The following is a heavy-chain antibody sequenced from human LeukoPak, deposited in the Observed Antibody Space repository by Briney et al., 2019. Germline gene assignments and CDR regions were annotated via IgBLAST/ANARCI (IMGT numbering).Heavy chain of an antibody. CDR3: AKSMIVGGNDAFDI. Sequence: GGSLRLSCAASGFTVTDNYMNWVRQSSGKGLEWVSVIYGGGDTNYADSVKGRFTISRDNSKNTLYSQMNSLRAEDTAVYYCAKSMIVGGNDAFDIWGQGTMVTVSS. D-gene: IGHD3-22*01. V-gene: IGHV3-53*01. J-gene: IGHJ3*02. CDR1: GFTVTDNY. CDR2: IYGGGDT.